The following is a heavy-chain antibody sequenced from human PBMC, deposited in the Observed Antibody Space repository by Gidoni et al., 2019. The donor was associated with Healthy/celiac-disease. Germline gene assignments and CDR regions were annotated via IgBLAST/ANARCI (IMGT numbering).Heavy chain of an antibody. CDR2: IYYSGST. CDR3: ARQRQWLVLYYFDY. D-gene: IGHD6-19*01. CDR1: GGSISSSSYY. J-gene: IGHJ4*02. Sequence: QLQLQESGPGLVKPSETLSLTCTVSGGSISSSSYYWGWIRQPPGKGLEWIGSIYYSGSTYYNPSLKSRVTISVDTSKNQFSLKLSSVTAADTAVYYCARQRQWLVLYYFDYWGQGTLVTVSS. V-gene: IGHV4-39*01.